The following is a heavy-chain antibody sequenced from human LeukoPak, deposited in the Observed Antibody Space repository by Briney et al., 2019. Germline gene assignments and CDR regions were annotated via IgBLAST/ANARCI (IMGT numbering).Heavy chain of an antibody. CDR3: AEVGMASDGARLMDY. D-gene: IGHD1-26*01. CDR2: ISSSSSYI. Sequence: PGGSLRLSCAASGFTFISYSMIEVRQAPGKGLEWVSSISSSSSYIYYADFVEGRFTISRDNSKNTLYLQVGSLSAEDTALYFCAEVGMASDGARLMDYWGQGTGVTVSS. CDR1: GFTFISYS. J-gene: IGHJ4*02. V-gene: IGHV3-21*04.